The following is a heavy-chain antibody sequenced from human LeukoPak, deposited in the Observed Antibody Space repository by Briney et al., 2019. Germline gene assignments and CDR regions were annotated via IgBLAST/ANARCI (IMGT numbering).Heavy chain of an antibody. D-gene: IGHD3-10*01. CDR1: GFTFSTYI. Sequence: KSGGSLRLSCAASGFTFSTYIMNWVRQTPGKGLEWVSSIGTSTSYIYYADSVKGRFTISRDNAKNTLYLQMNSLRAEDTAVYYCARGVGVLLWDWGQGTLVTVSS. CDR3: ARGVGVLLWD. V-gene: IGHV3-21*01. J-gene: IGHJ4*02. CDR2: IGTSTSYI.